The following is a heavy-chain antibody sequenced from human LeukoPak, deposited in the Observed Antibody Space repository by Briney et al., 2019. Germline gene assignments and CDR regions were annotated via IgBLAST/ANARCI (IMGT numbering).Heavy chain of an antibody. CDR1: GGSFSGYY. D-gene: IGHD3-22*01. V-gene: IGHV4-34*01. CDR3: ARINYYDSSGYDAFDI. Sequence: PSETLSLTCAVYGGSFSGYYWSWIRQPPGKGLECIGEINHSGSTNYNPSLKSRVTISVDTSKNQFSLKLSSVTAADTAVYYCARINYYDSSGYDAFDIWGQGTVVTVSS. CDR2: INHSGST. J-gene: IGHJ3*02.